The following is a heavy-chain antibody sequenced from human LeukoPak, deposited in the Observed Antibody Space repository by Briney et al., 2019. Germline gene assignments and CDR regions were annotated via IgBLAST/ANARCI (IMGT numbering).Heavy chain of an antibody. V-gene: IGHV1-69*05. CDR2: IIPTFGTP. Sequence: SVKVSCKASEGTFSSYGISWVRQAPGQGLQWMGRIIPTFGTPNYAQKFQGRVTITTDESTTTAYMELRSLRSEDTAVYFCARENRYYYYMDVWGKGTTVTVSS. J-gene: IGHJ6*03. CDR3: ARENRYYYYMDV. D-gene: IGHD1-14*01. CDR1: EGTFSSYG.